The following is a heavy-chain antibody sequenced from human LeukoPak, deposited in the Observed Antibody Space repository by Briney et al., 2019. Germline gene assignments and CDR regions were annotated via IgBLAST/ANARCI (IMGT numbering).Heavy chain of an antibody. V-gene: IGHV3-21*01. CDR3: ASIPMIRGVTSDAFDI. J-gene: IGHJ3*02. CDR2: ISSSSSYI. CDR1: GFTFSSYS. D-gene: IGHD3-10*01. Sequence: GGSLRLSCAASGFTFSSYSMNWVRQAPGKGLEWVSSISSSSSYIYYADSVKGRFTISRDNAKNSLYLQMNSLRAEDTAVYYCASIPMIRGVTSDAFDIWGQGTMVTVSS.